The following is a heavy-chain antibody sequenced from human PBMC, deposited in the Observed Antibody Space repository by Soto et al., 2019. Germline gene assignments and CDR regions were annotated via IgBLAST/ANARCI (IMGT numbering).Heavy chain of an antibody. CDR1: GYTFTSYG. Sequence: ASVKVSCKASGYTFTSYGISWVRQAPGQGLEWMGWISAYNGNTNYAQKLQGRVTMTTDTSTSTAYMQLTTLRSDDTAVYYCARDYYDSSGYFLPYGFDIWGQGTMVTVSS. CDR3: ARDYYDSSGYFLPYGFDI. D-gene: IGHD3-22*01. J-gene: IGHJ3*02. V-gene: IGHV1-18*01. CDR2: ISAYNGNT.